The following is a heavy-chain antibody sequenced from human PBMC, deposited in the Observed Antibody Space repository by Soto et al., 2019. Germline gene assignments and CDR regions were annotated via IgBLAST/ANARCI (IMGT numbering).Heavy chain of an antibody. J-gene: IGHJ4*02. V-gene: IGHV1-8*01. CDR1: GYTFTDYD. CDR2: VSPDSGNA. CDR3: EVTTGY. D-gene: IGHD2-21*02. Sequence: QVQVVQSRAEVKKPGTSVKISCKTSGYTFTDYDINWVRQATGQGLEWMGWVSPDSGNAGYAQKCQGRVTMTSDASISTVYMELSNLKSEDTAVYYCEVTTGYWGQGTTVTVSS.